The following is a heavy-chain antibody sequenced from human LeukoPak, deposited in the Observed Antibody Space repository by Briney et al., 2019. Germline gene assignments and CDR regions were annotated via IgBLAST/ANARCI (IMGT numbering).Heavy chain of an antibody. V-gene: IGHV3-73*01. CDR2: IRSKANSYAT. J-gene: IGHJ5*02. CDR3: TRHEANVAP. Sequence: PVGSLRLSCAASGFTFSGSAMHWVRQASGKGLEWVGRIRSKANSYATAYAASVKGRFTISRDDSKNTAYLQMNSLKTEDTAVYYCTRHEANVAPWGQGTLVTVSS. D-gene: IGHD1-1*01. CDR1: GFTFSGSA.